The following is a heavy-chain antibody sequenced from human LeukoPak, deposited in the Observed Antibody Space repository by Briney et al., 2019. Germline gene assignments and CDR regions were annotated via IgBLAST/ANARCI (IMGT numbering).Heavy chain of an antibody. CDR2: FDPEDGET. J-gene: IGHJ4*02. D-gene: IGHD3-22*01. CDR3: ARSRAAFYYYDSSGSKLDY. CDR1: GYTLTELS. Sequence: ASVKVSCKVSGYTLTELSMHWVRQAPGKGLEWMGGFDPEDGETIYAQKFQGRVTMTEDTSTDTAYMELSSLRSEDTAVYYCARSRAAFYYYDSSGSKLDYWGQGTLVTVSS. V-gene: IGHV1-24*01.